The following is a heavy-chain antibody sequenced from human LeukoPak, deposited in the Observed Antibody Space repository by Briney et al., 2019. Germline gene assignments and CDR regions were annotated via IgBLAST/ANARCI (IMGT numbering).Heavy chain of an antibody. V-gene: IGHV3-30-3*01. CDR3: ARAFAVVVAATDY. Sequence: PGGPLRLSCAASGFTFSSYAMHWVRQARGKGLEGVAVISYEGSNKYYADSVKGRFTISRDNSKNTLYLQMNSLRAEDTAVYYCARAFAVVVAATDYWGQGPLVTVSS. CDR1: GFTFSSYA. CDR2: ISYEGSNK. J-gene: IGHJ4*02. D-gene: IGHD2-15*01.